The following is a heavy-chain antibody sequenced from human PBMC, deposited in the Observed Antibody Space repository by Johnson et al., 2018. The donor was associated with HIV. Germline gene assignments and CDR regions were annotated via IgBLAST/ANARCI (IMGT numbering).Heavy chain of an antibody. CDR3: ARSRPYEGVPAATGAVDS. V-gene: IGHV3-20*04. D-gene: IGHD2-2*01. J-gene: IGHJ3*02. Sequence: EVQSVESGGGVVRPGGSLRISCAASGFTFDDYGMSWVRQAPGKGLEWVSGINWNGGSTAYADSVRGRFTISRDNAKNSLYLQMNSLRAEDTALYYCARSRPYEGVPAATGAVDSWGQGTMVTVSS. CDR1: GFTFDDYG. CDR2: INWNGGST.